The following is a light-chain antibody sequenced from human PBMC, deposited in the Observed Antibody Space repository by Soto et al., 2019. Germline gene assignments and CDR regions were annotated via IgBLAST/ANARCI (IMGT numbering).Light chain of an antibody. V-gene: IGKV3-11*01. CDR2: EAS. J-gene: IGKJ1*01. CDR1: QSVNNF. Sequence: EVVLTHSPCTMSWTPEQRATLSCRASQSVNNFLALYQQRPGQAPRLLMYEASNRATGVPASFSGSGSGTDFTLTISSLEPEDFAIYYCQQRRNLPPTFGQGTKVDIK. CDR3: QQRRNLPPT.